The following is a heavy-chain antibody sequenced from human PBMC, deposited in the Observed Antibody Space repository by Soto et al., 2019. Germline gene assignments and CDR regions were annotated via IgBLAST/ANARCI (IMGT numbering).Heavy chain of an antibody. Sequence: ASVKVSCKASGYTFTSYGISWVRQSPGQGLEWMGWISAYNGNTNYAQKLQGRVTMTTDTSTSTAYMELRSLRSDDTAVYYCARVHGSYDGLHNWFDPWGQGTLVTVSS. D-gene: IGHD2-15*01. CDR1: GYTFTSYG. V-gene: IGHV1-18*01. J-gene: IGHJ5*02. CDR3: ARVHGSYDGLHNWFDP. CDR2: ISAYNGNT.